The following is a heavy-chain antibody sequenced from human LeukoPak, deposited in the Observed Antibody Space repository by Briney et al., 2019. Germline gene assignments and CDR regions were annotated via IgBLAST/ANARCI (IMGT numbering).Heavy chain of an antibody. Sequence: GESLKISCKGSGYSFTSYWIGWVRQMPGKGLEWMGIIYPGDSDTRYSPSFQGQVTISADKSISTAYLQWSSLKASDTAMYYCARLDCGGDCYSLTAAFDIWGQGTMVTVSS. V-gene: IGHV5-51*01. CDR1: GYSFTSYW. D-gene: IGHD2-21*02. J-gene: IGHJ3*02. CDR2: IYPGDSDT. CDR3: ARLDCGGDCYSLTAAFDI.